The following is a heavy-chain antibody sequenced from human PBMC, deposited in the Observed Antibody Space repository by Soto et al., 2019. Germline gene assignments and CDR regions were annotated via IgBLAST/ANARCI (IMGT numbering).Heavy chain of an antibody. Sequence: QVHLMESGGGVVQPGRSLRLSCAASGFTFSSYDMHWVRQAPGKGLEWVAVIPYDGSNEYDADSVKGRFTISRDLTKNTLYLQMSSLRSEDTAVYYCAKGGNGSGSLLVYWGQGTLVTVSS. CDR1: GFTFSSYD. CDR3: AKGGNGSGSLLVY. V-gene: IGHV3-30*18. D-gene: IGHD3-3*01. J-gene: IGHJ4*02. CDR2: IPYDGSNE.